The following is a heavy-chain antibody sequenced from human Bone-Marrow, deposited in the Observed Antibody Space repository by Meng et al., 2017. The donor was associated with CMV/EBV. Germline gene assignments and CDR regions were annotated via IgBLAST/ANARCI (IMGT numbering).Heavy chain of an antibody. Sequence: GESLKISCAASGFTFSSYAMSWVRQAPGKGPECVSVIYSCGGTTFYADSVKGRFTISRDNSKNTLYLQMNSLRAEDTAVYYCAREPVCSSTSCIHYFDYWGQGTLVTASS. CDR1: GFTFSSYA. V-gene: IGHV3-23*03. CDR2: IYSCGGTT. D-gene: IGHD2-2*01. J-gene: IGHJ4*02. CDR3: AREPVCSSTSCIHYFDY.